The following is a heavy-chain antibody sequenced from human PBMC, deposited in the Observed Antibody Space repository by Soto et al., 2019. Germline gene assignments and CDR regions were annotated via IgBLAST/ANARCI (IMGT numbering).Heavy chain of an antibody. J-gene: IGHJ3*02. CDR1: GFTFSTYW. D-gene: IGHD3-9*01. CDR2: VKADESVK. CDR3: VRDRYYFDGTNWHDLFAI. V-gene: IGHV3-7*04. Sequence: GGSLRLSCTASGFTFSTYWMTWVRQAPGKGLEWVANVKADESVKHYVDSVKGRFTISRDNAKNSLFLQMNSLRAEDAAVYYFVRDRYYFDGTNWHDLFAIWGQGTMVPVSS.